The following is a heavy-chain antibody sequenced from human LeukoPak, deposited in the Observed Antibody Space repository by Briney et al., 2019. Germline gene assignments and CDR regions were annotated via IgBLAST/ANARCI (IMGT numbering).Heavy chain of an antibody. J-gene: IGHJ4*02. V-gene: IGHV1-69*04. D-gene: IGHD3-10*01. CDR3: AIDAGPPTGDY. CDR2: IIPIFGMA. Sequence: PPASVKVSCKASGGTFSSYAISWVRQAPGQGLEWMGRIIPIFGMANYAQKFQGRVTITADKSTSTAYMELSSLRSEDTAVYYCAIDAGPPTGDYWGQGTLVTVSS. CDR1: GGTFSSYA.